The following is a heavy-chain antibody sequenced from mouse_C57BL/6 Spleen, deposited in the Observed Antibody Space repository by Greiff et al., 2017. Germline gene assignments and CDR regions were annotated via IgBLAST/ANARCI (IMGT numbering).Heavy chain of an antibody. CDR2: INPSNGGT. Sequence: QVHVKQPGTELVKPGASVKLSCKASGYTFTSYWMHWVKQRPGQGLEWIGNINPSNGGTNYNEKFKSKATLTVDKSSSTAYMQLSSLTSEDSAVYYCARDGYYVPLYAMDYWGQGTSVTVSS. D-gene: IGHD2-3*01. J-gene: IGHJ4*01. V-gene: IGHV1-53*01. CDR3: ARDGYYVPLYAMDY. CDR1: GYTFTSYW.